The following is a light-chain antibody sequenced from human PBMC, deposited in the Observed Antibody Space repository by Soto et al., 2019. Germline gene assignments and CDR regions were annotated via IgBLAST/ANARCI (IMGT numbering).Light chain of an antibody. J-gene: IGKJ1*01. Sequence: DIQMTQSPSTLSASVGDRVTITCRASQSISSWLAWYQQKPGKAPKLLIYNASSLESGVPSRVSGSGSGTEFTLTISRLQPDDVATYYCQKYNSSWWTFGQGTKVEIK. V-gene: IGKV1-5*03. CDR3: QKYNSSWWT. CDR1: QSISSW. CDR2: NAS.